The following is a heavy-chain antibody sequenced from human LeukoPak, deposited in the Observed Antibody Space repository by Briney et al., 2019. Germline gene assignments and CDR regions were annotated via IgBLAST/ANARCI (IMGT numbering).Heavy chain of an antibody. Sequence: SETLSLTCTVSGGSISSHYWSWIRQPPGKGLEWIGYIYYSGSTNYNPSLKSRVTISVDTSKNQFSLKLSSVTAADTAVYCCAGGGAPSRDYYYYMDVWGKGTTVTVS. CDR2: IYYSGST. J-gene: IGHJ6*03. CDR3: AGGGAPSRDYYYYMDV. D-gene: IGHD3-16*01. CDR1: GGSISSHY. V-gene: IGHV4-59*11.